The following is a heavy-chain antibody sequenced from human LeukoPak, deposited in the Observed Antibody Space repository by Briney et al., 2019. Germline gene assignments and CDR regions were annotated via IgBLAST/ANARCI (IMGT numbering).Heavy chain of an antibody. Sequence: GGSLRLSCAASGFTFSSYGMHWVRQAPGKGLEWVAVMYYDGISKYYADSVKGRFTISRDNSMNTLYLQMNSLRAEDTAVYFCARDLYCSGGSCLYFDYWGQGTLVTVSS. V-gene: IGHV3-33*01. CDR1: GFTFSSYG. CDR2: MYYDGISK. J-gene: IGHJ4*02. CDR3: ARDLYCSGGSCLYFDY. D-gene: IGHD2-15*01.